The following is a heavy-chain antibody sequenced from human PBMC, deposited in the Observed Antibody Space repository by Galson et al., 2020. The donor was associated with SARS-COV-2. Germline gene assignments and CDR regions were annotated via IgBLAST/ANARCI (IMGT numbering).Heavy chain of an antibody. J-gene: IGHJ4*02. CDR1: GFTFRNYW. CDR2: INSDDFST. V-gene: IGHV3-74*01. Sequence: GGSLRLSCAASGFTFRNYWMHWVRQAPGKGLVWVSRINSDDFSTAFADSVKGRFTISRDNAKNTLYLQMNSLRAEDTAVYYCARGQPGITGSPYYFYYWGQGALVTVS. D-gene: IGHD2-8*02. CDR3: ARGQPGITGSPYYFYY.